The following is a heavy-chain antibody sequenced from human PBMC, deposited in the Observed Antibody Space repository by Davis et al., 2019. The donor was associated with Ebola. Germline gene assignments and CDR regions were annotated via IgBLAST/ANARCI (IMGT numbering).Heavy chain of an antibody. Sequence: GGSLRLSCAASGFTVSSNYMSWVRQAPGKGLEWVSVIYSGGSTYYADSVKGRFTISRDNSKNTLYLQMGSLRAEDMAVYYCARGAGPSHFDYWGQGTLVTVSS. CDR2: IYSGGST. CDR3: ARGAGPSHFDY. D-gene: IGHD6-19*01. V-gene: IGHV3-66*01. J-gene: IGHJ4*02. CDR1: GFTVSSNY.